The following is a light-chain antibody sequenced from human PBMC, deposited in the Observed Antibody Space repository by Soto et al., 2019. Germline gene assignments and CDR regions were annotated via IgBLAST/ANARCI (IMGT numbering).Light chain of an antibody. CDR1: SSDVGFYNY. CDR2: DVT. CDR3: CSFAGPYNPYI. V-gene: IGLV2-11*01. Sequence: QSALTQPRSVSGSPGQSVTISCTGTSSDVGFYNYVSWYQQHPGKAPKLMIYDVTQRPSGVPDRFSGSKSGNTASLTISGLQAEDEAVYYCCSFAGPYNPYICGAGTKLTVL. J-gene: IGLJ1*01.